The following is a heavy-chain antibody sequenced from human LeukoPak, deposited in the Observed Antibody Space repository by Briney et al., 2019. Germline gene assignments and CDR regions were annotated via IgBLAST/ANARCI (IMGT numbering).Heavy chain of an antibody. Sequence: GGSLRLSCAASGFTFSSYAMHWVRQAPGKGLEWVAVISYDGSNKYYADSVKGRFTISRDNSKNTLYLQMNSLRAEDTAVYYCARGGANYDFWSGYWYYGMDVWGQGTTVTVSS. CDR1: GFTFSSYA. CDR2: ISYDGSNK. CDR3: ARGGANYDFWSGYWYYGMDV. D-gene: IGHD3-3*01. J-gene: IGHJ6*02. V-gene: IGHV3-30-3*01.